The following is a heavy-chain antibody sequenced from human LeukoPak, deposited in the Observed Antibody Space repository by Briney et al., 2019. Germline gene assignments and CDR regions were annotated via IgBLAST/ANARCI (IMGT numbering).Heavy chain of an antibody. CDR3: ARFKREWLRSEYYFDY. Sequence: PGGSLRPSCAASGFTFRDYYMSWIRQAPGKGLEWVSYISSSSSYTNYADSVKGRFTISRDNAKNSLYLQMNSLRAEDTAVYYCARFKREWLRSEYYFDYWGQGTLVTDSS. CDR2: ISSSSSYT. D-gene: IGHD5-12*01. J-gene: IGHJ4*02. V-gene: IGHV3-11*06. CDR1: GFTFRDYY.